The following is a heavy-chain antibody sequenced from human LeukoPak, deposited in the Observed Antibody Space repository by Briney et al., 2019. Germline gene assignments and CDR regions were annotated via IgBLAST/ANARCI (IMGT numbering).Heavy chain of an antibody. D-gene: IGHD1-26*01. CDR2: INYSGST. V-gene: IGHV4-59*11. CDR1: GGSISSLY. Sequence: PSETLSLICTVSGGSISSLYGSWLRQPPGKGREWIGYINYSGSTNYNPSLKTRVTISVDTSKSQYSLKLRSVTAADTAVYYCARAHSGSYYYFDYWGQGTLVTVSS. J-gene: IGHJ4*02. CDR3: ARAHSGSYYYFDY.